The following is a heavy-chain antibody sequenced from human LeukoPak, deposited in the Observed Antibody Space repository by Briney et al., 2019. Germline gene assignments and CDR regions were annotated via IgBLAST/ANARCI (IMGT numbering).Heavy chain of an antibody. Sequence: ASVKVSCKASGYTFTAQYMHWVRQAPGQGLEWMAWIDPKSGDTSYAQKFQDRVTMTRDTSTSTAYMDLSRLTSDDTAVYYCVRTISGYPPLDLWGQGTMVTVSS. V-gene: IGHV1-2*02. D-gene: IGHD5-12*01. CDR2: IDPKSGDT. CDR1: GYTFTAQY. CDR3: VRTISGYPPLDL. J-gene: IGHJ3*01.